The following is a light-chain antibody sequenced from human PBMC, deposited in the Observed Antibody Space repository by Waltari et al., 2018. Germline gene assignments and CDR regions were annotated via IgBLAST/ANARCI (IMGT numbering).Light chain of an antibody. J-gene: IGKJ3*01. CDR2: GAA. V-gene: IGKV3-15*01. CDR1: QTVSRN. Sequence: RVMTQSPATLSVSPGESAILSCRASQTVSRNLAWYQQKPGQAPGLLIYGAATRVTGTRARFSGRGSGTEFTRRISSLQSEDRAGYYCQQYDDWPPRFTFGPGTKGDFK. CDR3: QQYDDWPPRFT.